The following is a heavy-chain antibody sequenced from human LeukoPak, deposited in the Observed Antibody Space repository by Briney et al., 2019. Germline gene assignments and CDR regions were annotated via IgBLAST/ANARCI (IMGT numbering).Heavy chain of an antibody. CDR3: ATQGDQTYCSSTSCYAPDY. Sequence: ASVKVSCKVSGYTLTELSMHWVRQAPGKGLEWMGGFDPEDGETIYAQKFQGRVTMTEDTSTDTAYMELSSLRSEDTAVYYCATQGDQTYCSSTSCYAPDYWGQGTLVTVSS. CDR1: GYTLTELS. D-gene: IGHD2-2*01. CDR2: FDPEDGET. J-gene: IGHJ4*02. V-gene: IGHV1-24*01.